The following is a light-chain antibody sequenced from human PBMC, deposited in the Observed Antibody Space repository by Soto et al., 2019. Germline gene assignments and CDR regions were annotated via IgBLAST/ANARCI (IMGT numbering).Light chain of an antibody. CDR1: SSNIGSNI. CDR3: AAWDDSLTGVV. Sequence: QSVLTQPPSASGTPGQGVTISCSGSSSNIGSNIVNWYQQLPGTAPKLLIYSNTQRPSGVPDRFSGSKSGTSASLAISGLQSEDEADYYCAAWDDSLTGVVFGGGTQLTVL. V-gene: IGLV1-44*01. J-gene: IGLJ2*01. CDR2: SNT.